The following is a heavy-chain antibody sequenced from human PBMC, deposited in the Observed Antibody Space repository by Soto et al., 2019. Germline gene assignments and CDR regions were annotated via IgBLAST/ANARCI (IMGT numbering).Heavy chain of an antibody. Sequence: QVQLQESGPGLVKPSQTLSLTCTVSGASISSGGYYWSWIRQHPGKGLEWIGYIYDSGSTYHNPCLKSRVTISVDTSKNQFSLKLNSVTAADTAVYYCARGGSSGYNAWGQGILVTVSS. V-gene: IGHV4-31*03. J-gene: IGHJ5*02. CDR2: IYDSGST. CDR3: ARGGSSGYNA. CDR1: GASISSGGYY. D-gene: IGHD3-22*01.